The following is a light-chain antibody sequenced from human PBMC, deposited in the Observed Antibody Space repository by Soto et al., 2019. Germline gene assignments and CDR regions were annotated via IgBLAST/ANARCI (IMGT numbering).Light chain of an antibody. CDR2: EVS. V-gene: IGLV2-14*01. J-gene: IGLJ2*01. CDR3: SSYTSKNTPVV. CDR1: SSDVGGYNY. Sequence: QSALTQPASVSGSPGQSITISCTGSSSDVGGYNYVSWYKQYPGKAPKLMIYEVSNRPSGASNRFSGSKSGNTAYLIISGLQTEYEADYYCSSYTSKNTPVVFGGGTKLTVL.